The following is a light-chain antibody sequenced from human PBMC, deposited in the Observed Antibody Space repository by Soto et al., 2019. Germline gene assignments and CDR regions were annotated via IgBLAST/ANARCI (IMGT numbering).Light chain of an antibody. CDR2: DND. Sequence: QSVLTQPPSVSGAPGQRVTISCTGSSSDIGAGYRVRWYQQVPGTAPKLLIYDNDNRPSGVSARFSGSKSGTSASLAITGLQAEDEADYYCQSYDTSLSAVVFGGGTKVTVL. CDR3: QSYDTSLSAVV. V-gene: IGLV1-40*01. CDR1: SSDIGAGYR. J-gene: IGLJ2*01.